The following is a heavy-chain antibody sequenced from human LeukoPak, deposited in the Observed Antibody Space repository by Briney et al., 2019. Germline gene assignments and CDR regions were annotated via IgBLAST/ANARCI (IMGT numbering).Heavy chain of an antibody. CDR2: ISRDGSTI. CDR1: GFSFEDYA. J-gene: IGHJ4*02. Sequence: QPGGSLRLSCAASGFSFEDYAMHWVRQTPGKGLEWVSLISRDGSTIHYADSVKGRLTISRDNRKNSLYLQMHSLRTEDTALYFCAKDSRGAAFWGEFDHWGQGTLVTVSS. CDR3: AKDSRGAAFWGEFDH. D-gene: IGHD3-16*01. V-gene: IGHV3-43*02.